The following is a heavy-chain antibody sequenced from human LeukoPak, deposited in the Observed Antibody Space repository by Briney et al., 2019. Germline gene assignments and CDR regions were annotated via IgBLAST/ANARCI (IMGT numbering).Heavy chain of an antibody. CDR1: GFTFSSSA. J-gene: IGHJ4*02. V-gene: IGHV3-23*01. Sequence: GGSLRLSCAASGFTFSSSAMSWVRQAPGKGLEWVSAISNNGGYTDYADSVQGRLTISRDNSKSSLCLQMNSLRPEDTAVSYCANQLGYWSGGNSYFYYWGQGTLVTVSS. CDR3: ANQLGYWSGGNSYFYY. CDR2: ISNNGGYT. D-gene: IGHD2-15*01.